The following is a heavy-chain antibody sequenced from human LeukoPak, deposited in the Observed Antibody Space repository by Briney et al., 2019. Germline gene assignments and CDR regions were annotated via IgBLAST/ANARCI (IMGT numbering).Heavy chain of an antibody. D-gene: IGHD3-3*01. V-gene: IGHV4-34*01. Sequence: KPSETLSLTCAVYGGSFSGYYWSWIRQPPGKGLEWIGEINHSGSTNYNPSLKSRVTISVDTSKNQFSLKLSSVTAADTAVYYCARQKLITIFGVVIILENDYWGQGTLVTVSS. J-gene: IGHJ4*02. CDR3: ARQKLITIFGVVIILENDY. CDR1: GGSFSGYY. CDR2: INHSGST.